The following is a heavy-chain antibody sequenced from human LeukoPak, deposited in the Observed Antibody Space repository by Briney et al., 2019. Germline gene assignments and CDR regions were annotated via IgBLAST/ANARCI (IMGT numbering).Heavy chain of an antibody. CDR1: GGSTSSGDYY. CDR2: IYYSGST. J-gene: IGHJ4*02. CDR3: AMLPRELGRDTHTAMVTDY. V-gene: IGHV4-30-4*01. D-gene: IGHD5-18*01. Sequence: SQTLSLTCTVSGGSTSSGDYYWSWIRQPPGKGLEWIGYIYYSGSTYYNPSLKSRVTISVDTSKNQFSLKLSSVTAADTAVYYCAMLPRELGRDTHTAMVTDYWGQGTLVTVSS.